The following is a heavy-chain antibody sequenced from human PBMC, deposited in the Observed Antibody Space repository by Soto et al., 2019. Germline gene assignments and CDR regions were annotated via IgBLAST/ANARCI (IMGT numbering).Heavy chain of an antibody. J-gene: IGHJ6*02. Sequence: LRLSCAAPGFTFSSYAMHWVRQAPGKGLEWVAVISYDGSNKYYADSVKGRFTISRDNSKNTLYLQMNSLRAEDTAVYYCARDPHNSSSWYYYYYGMDVWGQGTTVTVSS. V-gene: IGHV3-30-3*01. CDR1: GFTFSSYA. CDR2: ISYDGSNK. D-gene: IGHD6-13*01. CDR3: ARDPHNSSSWYYYYYGMDV.